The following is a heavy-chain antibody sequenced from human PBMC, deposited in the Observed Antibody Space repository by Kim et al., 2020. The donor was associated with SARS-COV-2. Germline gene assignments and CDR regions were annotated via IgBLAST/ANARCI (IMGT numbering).Heavy chain of an antibody. Sequence: SVKVSCKASGGTFSSYAISWVRQAPGQGLEWMGGIIPIFGTANYAQKFQGRVTITADESTSTAYMELSSLRSEDTAVYYCARDLTGTGYGDFVFDYWGQGTLVTVSS. V-gene: IGHV1-69*13. CDR3: ARDLTGTGYGDFVFDY. D-gene: IGHD4-17*01. J-gene: IGHJ4*02. CDR1: GGTFSSYA. CDR2: IIPIFGTA.